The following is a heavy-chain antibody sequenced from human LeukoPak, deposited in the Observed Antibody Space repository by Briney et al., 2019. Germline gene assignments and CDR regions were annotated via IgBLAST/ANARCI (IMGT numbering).Heavy chain of an antibody. V-gene: IGHV3-30-3*01. CDR2: ISYDGSNI. CDR1: GFTFSDSA. Sequence: GGSLRLSCAASGFTFSDSAMHWVRQAPGKGLEWVALISYDGSNIFYAKSVKGRFTISRDNSKNTLFLQMNSLRAEDTAVYYCVRDGAARYYFDYWGQGTLVTVSS. D-gene: IGHD6-6*01. CDR3: VRDGAARYYFDY. J-gene: IGHJ4*02.